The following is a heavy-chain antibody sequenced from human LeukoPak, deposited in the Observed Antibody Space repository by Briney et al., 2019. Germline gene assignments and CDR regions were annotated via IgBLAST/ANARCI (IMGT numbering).Heavy chain of an antibody. V-gene: IGHV4-31*03. CDR1: GGSISSGGYY. Sequence: SQTLSLTCTVSGGSISSGGYYWSWIRQHPGKGLEWIGYIYYSGSTYYNPSLKSRVTISVDTSKNQFSLKLSSVTAADTAVYYCARGLRFLEWLLSDNWFDPWGQGTLVAVSS. J-gene: IGHJ5*02. CDR2: IYYSGST. CDR3: ARGLRFLEWLLSDNWFDP. D-gene: IGHD3-3*01.